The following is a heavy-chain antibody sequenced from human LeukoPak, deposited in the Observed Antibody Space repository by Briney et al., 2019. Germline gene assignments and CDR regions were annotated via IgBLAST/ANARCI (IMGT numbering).Heavy chain of an antibody. Sequence: SETLSLTCAVSGYSISSGYYRASIRPPPGKGVEWIGSIYHSGSTYYNPSLKSRVTISVDTSKNQSSLKLSSVTAADTAVYYCARHEGSYGAFDYWGQGTLVTGSS. CDR1: GYSISSGYY. D-gene: IGHD4/OR15-4a*01. CDR3: ARHEGSYGAFDY. J-gene: IGHJ4*01. V-gene: IGHV4-38-2*01. CDR2: IYHSGST.